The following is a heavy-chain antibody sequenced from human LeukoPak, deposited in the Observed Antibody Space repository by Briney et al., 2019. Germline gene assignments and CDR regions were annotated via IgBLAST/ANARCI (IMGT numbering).Heavy chain of an antibody. CDR1: GFTFSSYD. V-gene: IGHV3-13*01. CDR3: AKNSGSYAYYYYMDV. D-gene: IGHD1-26*01. J-gene: IGHJ6*03. CDR2: IGTAGDT. Sequence: PGGSLRLSCAASGFTFSSYDMHWVRQATGKGLEWVSAIGTAGDTYYADSVKGRFTISRDNSKNTLYLQMNSLRAEDTAVYYCAKNSGSYAYYYYMDVWGKGTTVTVSS.